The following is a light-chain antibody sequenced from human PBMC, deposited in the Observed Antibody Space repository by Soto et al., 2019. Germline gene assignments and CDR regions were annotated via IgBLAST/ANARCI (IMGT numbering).Light chain of an antibody. CDR2: GSS. CDR1: QSVSTNF. V-gene: IGKV3-20*01. CDR3: KTYGRPSWT. Sequence: VLTRCPRTLSLSPGEGATLSCRASQSVSTNFFAWYQQKPGQAPRLLIYGSSTRATGIPDRLSGSGFGTDFTLTISRLEPDDFAVYYCKTYGRPSWTLGQGTKGDSK. J-gene: IGKJ1*01.